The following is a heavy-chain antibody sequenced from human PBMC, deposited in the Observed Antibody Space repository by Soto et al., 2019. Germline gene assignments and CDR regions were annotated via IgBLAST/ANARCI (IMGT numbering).Heavy chain of an antibody. D-gene: IGHD3-16*01. CDR3: ARGLFSYDDGIYPSPDNWFDP. CDR1: GGSLNIVSHS. CDR2: VYYGGTI. J-gene: IGHJ5*02. V-gene: IGHV4-30-2*06. Sequence: SETLSLTCSVSGGSLNIVSHSWNWLLHSRGKGLEGLGFVYYGGTIYYNPALNSPFTISVDRAKSPFSLQLRSVTAADTAVYLWARGLFSYDDGIYPSPDNWFDPWSQGTLVTVSS.